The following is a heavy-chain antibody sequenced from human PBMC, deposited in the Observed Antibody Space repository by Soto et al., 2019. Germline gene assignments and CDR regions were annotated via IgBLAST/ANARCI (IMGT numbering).Heavy chain of an antibody. D-gene: IGHD4-4*01. CDR3: ARALVRSVTKWSGGWFDP. V-gene: IGHV4-34*01. CDR1: GGSFSGYY. CDR2: INHSGST. Sequence: ETLSLTCAVYGGSFSGYYWSWIRQPPGKGLEWIGEINHSGSTNYNPSLKSRVTISVDTSKNQFSLKLSSVTAADTAVYYCARALVRSVTKWSGGWFDPWGQGTLVTVSS. J-gene: IGHJ5*02.